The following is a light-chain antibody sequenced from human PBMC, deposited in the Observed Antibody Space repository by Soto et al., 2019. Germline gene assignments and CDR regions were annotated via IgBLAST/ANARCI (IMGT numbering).Light chain of an antibody. Sequence: DIQLTQSPSPLSASVGDKVTITCRASQSIRSYLNWVQQKPGKAPKLLIYDASSLQTGVPSRFSGSGSGTDFSLTTSSLQPEDFATYYCQQSYSTPPWTFGQGTKVDIK. J-gene: IGKJ1*01. CDR3: QQSYSTPPWT. V-gene: IGKV1-39*01. CDR1: QSIRSY. CDR2: DAS.